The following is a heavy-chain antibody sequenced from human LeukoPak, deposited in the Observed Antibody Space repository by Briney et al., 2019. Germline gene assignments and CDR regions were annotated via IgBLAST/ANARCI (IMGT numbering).Heavy chain of an antibody. V-gene: IGHV3-23*01. CDR2: ITGSGGRT. J-gene: IGHJ4*02. CDR3: AKDRLVNTAMVT. D-gene: IGHD5-18*01. Sequence: GGSLRLSCAASGFTFSIYAMSWVRQAPGKGLEWVSTITGSGGRTYYADSVKGRFTISRDNSKNTLYLQMNSLRAEDTAVYYCAKDRLVNTAMVTWGQGTLVTVSS. CDR1: GFTFSIYA.